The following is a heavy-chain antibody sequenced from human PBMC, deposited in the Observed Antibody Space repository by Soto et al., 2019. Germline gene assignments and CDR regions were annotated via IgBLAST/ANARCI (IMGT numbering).Heavy chain of an antibody. D-gene: IGHD3-22*01. V-gene: IGHV3-30*02. Sequence: LRLSCVASGFSFTTYAMHWVRQAPGKGLEWVALIKKNGNDKSYADSVKGRFTVSRDNSKNTVYLQMNSMRNEDAAVYYCVKDDSSGYYYVDYWGQGTLVTVSS. CDR3: VKDDSSGYYYVDY. CDR2: IKKNGNDK. J-gene: IGHJ4*02. CDR1: GFSFTTYA.